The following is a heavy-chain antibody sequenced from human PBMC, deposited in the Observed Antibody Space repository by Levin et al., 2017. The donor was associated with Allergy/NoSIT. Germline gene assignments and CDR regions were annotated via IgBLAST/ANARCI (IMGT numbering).Heavy chain of an antibody. CDR1: GFTFSSYG. Sequence: GESLKISCAASGFTFSSYGMHWVRQAPGKGLEWVAVISYDGSNKYYVDSVKGRFTISRDNSKNTLYLQMNSLRTEDTAVYYCAKSAPLGYCSTTSCYSVYWGQGTLVTVSS. J-gene: IGHJ4*02. CDR3: AKSAPLGYCSTTSCYSVY. D-gene: IGHD2-2*01. CDR2: ISYDGSNK. V-gene: IGHV3-30*18.